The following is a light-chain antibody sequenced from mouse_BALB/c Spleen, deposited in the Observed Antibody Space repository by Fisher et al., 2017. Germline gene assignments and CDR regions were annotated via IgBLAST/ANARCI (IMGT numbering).Light chain of an antibody. Sequence: IVMTQSTAILSASPGEKVTITCSASSSVSYMYWYQQKPGSSPRLLIYDTSNLASGVPVRFSGSGSGTSYSLTISSMEAEDAATYYCQQWSSNPFTFGSGTKLEIK. CDR2: DTS. CDR3: QQWSSNPFT. CDR1: SSVSY. V-gene: IGKV4-55*01. J-gene: IGKJ4*01.